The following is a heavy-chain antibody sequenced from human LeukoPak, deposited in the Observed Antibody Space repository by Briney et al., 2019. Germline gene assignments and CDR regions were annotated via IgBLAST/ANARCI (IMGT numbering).Heavy chain of an antibody. CDR3: ARDQNCSGGSCSYNWFDP. D-gene: IGHD2-15*01. J-gene: IGHJ5*02. CDR2: IYTSGST. V-gene: IGHV4-4*07. Sequence: PSETLSLTCTVSGGSISSYYWSWIRQPAGKGLEWIGRIYTSGSTNYNPSLKSRVTISVDTSKNQFSLKLSSVTAADTAVYYCARDQNCSGGSCSYNWFDPWGQGTLVTVSS. CDR1: GGSISSYY.